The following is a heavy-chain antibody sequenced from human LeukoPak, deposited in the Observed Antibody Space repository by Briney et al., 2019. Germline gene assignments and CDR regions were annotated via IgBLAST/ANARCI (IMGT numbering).Heavy chain of an antibody. CDR2: IYYSGST. J-gene: IGHJ3*02. D-gene: IGHD6-13*01. CDR1: GGSISSSSYY. Sequence: SETLSLTCTVSGGSISSSSYYWGWIRQTPGTGLEWIGSIYYSGSTYYNPSLKSRVTISVDTSKNQFSLRLSSVTAADTAVYYCAFSSSWADAFDIWGQGTMVTVSS. V-gene: IGHV4-39*01. CDR3: AFSSSWADAFDI.